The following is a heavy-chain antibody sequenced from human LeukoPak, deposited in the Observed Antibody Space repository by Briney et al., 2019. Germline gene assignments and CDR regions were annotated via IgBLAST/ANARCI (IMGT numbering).Heavy chain of an antibody. CDR3: ATQRGGPYDILTGYPLN. V-gene: IGHV3-23*01. J-gene: IGHJ1*01. CDR1: GFTFSSST. D-gene: IGHD3-9*01. CDR2: ISDSSVST. Sequence: GGSLRLSCAASGFTFSSSTMSWLRQAPGKGLEWVSVISDSSVSTDYADSVKGRFTISRDNSKNILYLQMSSLRAEDTAVYYCATQRGGPYDILTGYPLNWGQGTLVTVSS.